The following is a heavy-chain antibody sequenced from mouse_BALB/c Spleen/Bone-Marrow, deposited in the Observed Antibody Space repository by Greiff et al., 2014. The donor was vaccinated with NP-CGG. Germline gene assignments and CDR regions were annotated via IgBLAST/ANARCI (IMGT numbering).Heavy chain of an antibody. J-gene: IGHJ2*01. D-gene: IGHD4-1*01. CDR1: GFNIKDYY. Sequence: VHVKQSGAELVRPGALVKLSCKASGFNIKDYYLHWVKQGPEQGLEWIGWIDPEEGNTKYDPKFQGKASIIADTSSNTAYLQLGSLTSEDTAVYYCARGAWARGYFDYWGQGTTLTVSS. CDR2: IDPEEGNT. CDR3: ARGAWARGYFDY. V-gene: IGHV14-1*02.